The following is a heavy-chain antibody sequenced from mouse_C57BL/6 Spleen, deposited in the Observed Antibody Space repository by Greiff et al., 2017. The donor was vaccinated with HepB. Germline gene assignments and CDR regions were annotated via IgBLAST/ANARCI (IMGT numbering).Heavy chain of an antibody. CDR2: ISDGGSYT. CDR3: AREGYYGSSLHAMDY. CDR1: GFTFSSYA. Sequence: DVHLVESGGGLVKPGGSLKLSCAASGFTFSSYAMSWVRQTPEKRLEWVATISDGGSYTYYPDNVKGRFTISRDNAKNNLYLQMSHLKSEDTAMYYCAREGYYGSSLHAMDYWGQGTSVTVSS. J-gene: IGHJ4*01. D-gene: IGHD1-1*01. V-gene: IGHV5-4*01.